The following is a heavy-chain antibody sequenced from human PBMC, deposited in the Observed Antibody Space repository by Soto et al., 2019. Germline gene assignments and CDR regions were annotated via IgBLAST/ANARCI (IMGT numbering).Heavy chain of an antibody. V-gene: IGHV1-18*01. CDR3: ARDFQQWLVLPFYGMDV. Sequence: ASVKVSCKASGYTFTSYGISWVRQAPGQGLEWMGWISAYNGNTNYAQKLQGRVTMTTDTSTSTAYMELRSLRSDDTAVYYCARDFQQWLVLPFYGMDVWGKGTTVTV. CDR1: GYTFTSYG. J-gene: IGHJ6*04. CDR2: ISAYNGNT. D-gene: IGHD6-19*01.